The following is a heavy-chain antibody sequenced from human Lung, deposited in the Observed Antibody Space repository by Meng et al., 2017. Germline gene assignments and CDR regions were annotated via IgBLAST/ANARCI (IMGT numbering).Heavy chain of an antibody. D-gene: IGHD6-25*01. Sequence: QGQVVQSGAEVKKPGASMKVSCKPSGYNFPDYYIHWVRRAPGQGLEWMGRINPKSGDTHYAQKFQARVTMTGDTSISTAYMELSGLRSDDTAMYYCARDEDISAAGKLFGDYWGQGTLVTVSS. V-gene: IGHV1-2*06. J-gene: IGHJ4*02. CDR1: GYNFPDYY. CDR2: INPKSGDT. CDR3: ARDEDISAAGKLFGDY.